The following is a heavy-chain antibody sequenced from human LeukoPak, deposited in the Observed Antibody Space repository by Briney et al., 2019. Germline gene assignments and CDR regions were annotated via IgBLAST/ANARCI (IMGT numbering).Heavy chain of an antibody. CDR3: ARERSYIYGRGYDY. V-gene: IGHV4-59*01. CDR2: IYYSGST. Sequence: PSETLSLTCTVSGGSISSYYWSWIRQPPGKGLEWIGYIYYSGSTNYNPSLKSRVTISVDTSKNQFSLKLSSVTATDTAIYYCARERSYIYGRGYDYWGQGALVTVSS. CDR1: GGSISSYY. D-gene: IGHD5-18*01. J-gene: IGHJ4*02.